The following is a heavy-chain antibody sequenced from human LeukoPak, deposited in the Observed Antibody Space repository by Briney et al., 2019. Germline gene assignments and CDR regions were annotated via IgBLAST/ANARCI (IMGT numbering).Heavy chain of an antibody. Sequence: GASVKVSCKASGYTFTDYYLHWVRQAPGQGLEWMGWINPKSGVTDSKMKFQGGVTLTRDTSITTAYMELISLTSDDAAVYYCARAGGYCGSTSCYSGYYYYFMDVWGKGTTVTVSS. V-gene: IGHV1-2*02. J-gene: IGHJ6*03. D-gene: IGHD2-2*01. CDR3: ARAGGYCGSTSCYSGYYYYFMDV. CDR1: GYTFTDYY. CDR2: INPKSGVT.